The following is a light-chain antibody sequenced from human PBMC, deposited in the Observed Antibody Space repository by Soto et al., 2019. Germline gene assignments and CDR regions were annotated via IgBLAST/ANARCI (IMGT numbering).Light chain of an antibody. V-gene: IGKV3-15*01. CDR2: GAS. Sequence: EIVMTQSPVTLSVSPGDRVTLSCRASQSVATNLAWYQQKPGQAPRLLIYGASTRAPRIPARFSGGGSETEFTLTISSLQSEDFAVYYCQQYNNWPPITFGQGTRLEIK. CDR1: QSVATN. CDR3: QQYNNWPPIT. J-gene: IGKJ5*01.